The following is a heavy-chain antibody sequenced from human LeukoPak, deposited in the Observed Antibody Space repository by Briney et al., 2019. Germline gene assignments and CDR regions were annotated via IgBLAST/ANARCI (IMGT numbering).Heavy chain of an antibody. CDR1: GGTFSSYA. Sequence: SVKVSCKASGGTFSSYAISWVRQAPGQGLEWMGRVIPILGIANYAQKFQGRVTITADKSTSTAYMELSSLRSEDTAVYYCARISGDPNDYWGQGTLVTVSS. V-gene: IGHV1-69*04. D-gene: IGHD4-17*01. CDR2: VIPILGIA. J-gene: IGHJ4*02. CDR3: ARISGDPNDY.